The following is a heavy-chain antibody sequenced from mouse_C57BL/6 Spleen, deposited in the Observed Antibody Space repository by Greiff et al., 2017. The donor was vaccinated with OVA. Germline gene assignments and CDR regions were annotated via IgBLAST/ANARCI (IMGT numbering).Heavy chain of an antibody. J-gene: IGHJ3*01. CDR2: INPNNGGT. D-gene: IGHD1-1*01. V-gene: IGHV1-22*01. CDR3: ARETYYYGSSFAY. Sequence: VHVKQSGPELVKPGASVKMSCKASGYTFTDYNMHWVKQSHGKSLEWIGYINPNNGGTSYNQKFKGKATLTVNKSSSTAYMELRSLTSEDSAVYYCARETYYYGSSFAYWGQGTLVTVSA. CDR1: GYTFTDYN.